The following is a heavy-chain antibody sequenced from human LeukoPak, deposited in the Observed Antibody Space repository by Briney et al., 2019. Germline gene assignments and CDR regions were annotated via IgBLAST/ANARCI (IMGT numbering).Heavy chain of an antibody. CDR3: ARRYCTSTSCYGPNAFDI. CDR1: GGTFSNYA. J-gene: IGHJ3*02. Sequence: GSSVKVTCKASGGTFSNYAISWVRQAPGQGLEWMGGIIPISGTADYSQKFQGRVTITADESTSTAYMELSSLRSEDTAVYYCARRYCTSTSCYGPNAFDIWGQGTMVTVSS. CDR2: IIPISGTA. D-gene: IGHD2-2*01. V-gene: IGHV1-69*01.